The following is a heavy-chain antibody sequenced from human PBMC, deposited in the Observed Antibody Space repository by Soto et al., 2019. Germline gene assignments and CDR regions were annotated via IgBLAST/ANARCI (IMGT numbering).Heavy chain of an antibody. CDR2: SAGGGDDT. CDR1: GFTFSNFA. CDR3: VKDRMSYNSVWDPFDI. Sequence: GGSLRLSCAASGFTFSNFAMTWVRQAPGKGLEWVSSAGGGDDTYYADSVKGRFIISRDNSKSTLSLRLNGLRAEDTAVYYCVKDRMSYNSVWDPFDIWGQGTMVTVSS. D-gene: IGHD3-10*01. V-gene: IGHV3-23*01. J-gene: IGHJ3*02.